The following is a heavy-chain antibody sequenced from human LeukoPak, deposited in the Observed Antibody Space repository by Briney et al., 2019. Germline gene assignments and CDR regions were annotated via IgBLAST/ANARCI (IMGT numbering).Heavy chain of an antibody. Sequence: GGSLRLSCAASGFTFSSYGMHWVRQAPGKGLEWVAVIWYGGSNKYYADSVKGRFTISRDNSKNTLYLQMNSLRAEDTAVYYCARSNDAFDIWGQGTMVTVSS. V-gene: IGHV3-33*01. CDR3: ARSNDAFDI. J-gene: IGHJ3*02. CDR1: GFTFSSYG. CDR2: IWYGGSNK.